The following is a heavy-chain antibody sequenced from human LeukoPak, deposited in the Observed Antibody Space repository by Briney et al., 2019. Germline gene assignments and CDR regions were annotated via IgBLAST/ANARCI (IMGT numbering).Heavy chain of an antibody. Sequence: ASAKVSCKAYGYTFTSYGISWVRQAPGQGLEWMGWISAYNGNTNYAQKLQGRVTMTTDTSTSTAYMELRSLRSDDTAVYYCARPDCSSTSCPFDYWGQGTLVTVSS. CDR2: ISAYNGNT. D-gene: IGHD2-2*01. V-gene: IGHV1-18*01. CDR1: GYTFTSYG. J-gene: IGHJ4*02. CDR3: ARPDCSSTSCPFDY.